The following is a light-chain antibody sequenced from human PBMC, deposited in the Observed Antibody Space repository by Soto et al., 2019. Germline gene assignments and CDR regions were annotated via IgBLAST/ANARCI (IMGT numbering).Light chain of an antibody. V-gene: IGKV1-5*03. CDR3: QQYNSYSPYT. CDR2: KAY. Sequence: DIQMTQSPSTLSASVGDRVTITCRASQSISSWLAWYQQKPGKAPKLLIYKAYSLENGVPSRFSGCESGTEFTLTISSLQPDDFATYYCQQYNSYSPYTFGQGTKLEIK. J-gene: IGKJ2*01. CDR1: QSISSW.